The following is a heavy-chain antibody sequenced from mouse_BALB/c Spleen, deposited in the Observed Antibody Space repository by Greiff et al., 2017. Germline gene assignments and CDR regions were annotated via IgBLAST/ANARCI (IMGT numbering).Heavy chain of an antibody. J-gene: IGHJ1*01. CDR3: ARGGNYGSSGCYFDG. CDR1: GFNIKDYY. CDR2: IDPENGDT. V-gene: IGHV14-4*02. Sequence: VQLQQSGAELVRSGASVKLSCTASGFNIKDYYMHWVKQRPEQGLEWIGWIDPENGDTEYAPKFQGKATMTADTSSNTAYLQLSSLTSEDTAVYYCARGGNYGSSGCYFDGWGAGTTVTVSS. D-gene: IGHD1-1*01.